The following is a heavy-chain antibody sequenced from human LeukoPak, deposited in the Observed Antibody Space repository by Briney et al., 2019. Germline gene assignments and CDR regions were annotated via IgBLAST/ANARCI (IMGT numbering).Heavy chain of an antibody. CDR2: IYYSGST. D-gene: IGHD3-22*01. J-gene: IGHJ4*02. Sequence: PSETLSLTCTVSGGSISSSSYYWGWIRQPPGKGLEWIGSIYYSGSTYYNPSLKSRVTISVDTSKNQFSLKLSSVTAADTAVYYCVCSGYDSSGYSDYWGQGTLVTVSS. V-gene: IGHV4-39*01. CDR3: VCSGYDSSGYSDY. CDR1: GGSISSSSYY.